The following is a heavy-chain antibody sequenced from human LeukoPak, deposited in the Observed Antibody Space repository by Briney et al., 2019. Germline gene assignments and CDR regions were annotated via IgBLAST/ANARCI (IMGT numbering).Heavy chain of an antibody. J-gene: IGHJ4*02. CDR3: ASPQRGSGSYYSDY. Sequence: ASVKVSCMASGYRFTDYYMHWVRQAPGQGLEWMGWVNGNTGATLYAQKFQGRVTMSRDASITTAYMELNGLRSDDTAVYYCASPQRGSGSYYSDYGRQGTRLSVS. CDR2: VNGNTGAT. CDR1: GYRFTDYY. D-gene: IGHD3-10*01. V-gene: IGHV1-2*02.